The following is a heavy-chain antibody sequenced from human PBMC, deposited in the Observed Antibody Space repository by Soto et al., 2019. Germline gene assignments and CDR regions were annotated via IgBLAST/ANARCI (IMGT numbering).Heavy chain of an antibody. CDR1: GDTFSSYA. V-gene: IGHV1-69*13. CDR3: ARPRITMVRGVRTPYYYGMDV. CDR2: IIPIFGTA. D-gene: IGHD3-10*01. J-gene: IGHJ6*02. Sequence: SVKVSCKASGDTFSSYAISWVRQAPGQGLELMGGIIPIFGTANYAQKFQGRVTITADESTSTAYMELSSLRSEDTAVYYCARPRITMVRGVRTPYYYGMDVWGQGTTVTVSS.